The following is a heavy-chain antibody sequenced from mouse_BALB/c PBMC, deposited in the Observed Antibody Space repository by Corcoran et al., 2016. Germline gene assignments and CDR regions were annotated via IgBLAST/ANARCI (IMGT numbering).Heavy chain of an antibody. J-gene: IGHJ3*01. D-gene: IGHD1-1*01. Sequence: QIQLVQSGPELKKPGETVKISCKASGYTFTNYGMNWVKQAPGKGLKWMGWINTYTGEPTYADDFKGRFAFSLETSAITAYLQINNLKNEDMATYFCASYYGSSFAYWGQGTLVTVSA. CDR2: INTYTGEP. CDR1: GYTFTNYG. CDR3: ASYYGSSFAY. V-gene: IGHV9-1*02.